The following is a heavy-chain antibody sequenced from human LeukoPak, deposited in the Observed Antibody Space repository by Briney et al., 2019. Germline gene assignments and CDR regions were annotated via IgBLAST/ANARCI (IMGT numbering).Heavy chain of an antibody. J-gene: IGHJ5*02. CDR3: ASKAPFGGECVGWFDP. D-gene: IGHD2-21*01. V-gene: IGHV4-39*01. CDR1: GGSISSSTYY. Sequence: PSETLSLTRTVSGGSISSSTYYWGWIRQPPGKGLEWIGSIYSSGSTYFNPSLKSRVTISVDTSKNQFSLKLSSGTAAGTAVYYYASKAPFGGECVGWFDPWGQGTLVTVSS. CDR2: IYSSGST.